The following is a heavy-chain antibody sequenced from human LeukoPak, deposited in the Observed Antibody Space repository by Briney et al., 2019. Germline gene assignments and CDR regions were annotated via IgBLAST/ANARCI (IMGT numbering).Heavy chain of an antibody. Sequence: GGSLRLSCAASGFTFSRYSMNWVRQAPGKGLEWVSSITSSSSYIYYADSVKGRFTISRDNAKNSLYLQMNSLRAEDTAVYYCARVELLWFGELLYLPATQADYWGQGTLVTVSS. CDR1: GFTFSRYS. D-gene: IGHD3-10*01. CDR2: ITSSSSYI. V-gene: IGHV3-21*01. J-gene: IGHJ4*02. CDR3: ARVELLWFGELLYLPATQADY.